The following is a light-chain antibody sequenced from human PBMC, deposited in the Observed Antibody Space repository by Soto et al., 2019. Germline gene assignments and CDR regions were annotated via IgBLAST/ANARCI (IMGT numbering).Light chain of an antibody. CDR3: QHYHGWPIT. Sequence: ERLMTQSPATLSVSPGESATLSCRASQSVSSNLAWYQQKPGQAPRLLIYGVSTRATGIPARFSGSGSETKFTLTISSLQSEDFAVYYCQHYHGWPITFGQGTRLEIK. J-gene: IGKJ5*01. CDR2: GVS. CDR1: QSVSSN. V-gene: IGKV3-15*01.